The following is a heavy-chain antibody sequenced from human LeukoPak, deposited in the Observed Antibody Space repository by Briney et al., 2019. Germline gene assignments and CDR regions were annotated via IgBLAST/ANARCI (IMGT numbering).Heavy chain of an antibody. CDR1: GYTLTELS. CDR2: FDPEDGET. J-gene: IGHJ4*02. D-gene: IGHD6-13*01. Sequence: ASVKVSCKVSGYTLTELSMPWVRQAPGKGLEWMGGFDPEDGETIYAQKFQGRVTMTEDTSTDTAYMELSSLRSEDTAVYYCATLRTGIAAAGYDYWGQGTLVTVSS. V-gene: IGHV1-24*01. CDR3: ATLRTGIAAAGYDY.